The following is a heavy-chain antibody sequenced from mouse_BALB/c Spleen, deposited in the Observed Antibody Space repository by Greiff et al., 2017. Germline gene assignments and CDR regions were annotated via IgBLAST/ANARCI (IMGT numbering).Heavy chain of an antibody. D-gene: IGHD1-1*01. V-gene: IGHV4-1*02. CDR1: GFDFSRYW. Sequence: EVKLLESGGGLVQPGGSLKLSCAASGFDFSRYWMSWVRQAPGKGLEWIGEINPDSSTINYTPSLKDKFIISRDNAKNTLYLQMSKVRSEDTALYYCARPPYYGSSSWYFDVWGAGTTVTVSS. CDR2: INPDSSTI. CDR3: ARPPYYGSSSWYFDV. J-gene: IGHJ1*01.